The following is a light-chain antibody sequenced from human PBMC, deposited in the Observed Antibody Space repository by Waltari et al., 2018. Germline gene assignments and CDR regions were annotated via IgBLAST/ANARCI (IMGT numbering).Light chain of an antibody. CDR1: SLRSYY. CDR2: GKN. Sequence: SSELTQDPAVSVALGQTVRITCQGDSLRSYYASWYQQKPGQAPVLVIYGKNNRPSGIPDRFSGSSSGNTASLTITGAQAEDEADYYCNXXDSSGNHLYVFXTGTKVTVL. CDR3: NXXDSSGNHLYV. J-gene: IGLJ1*01. V-gene: IGLV3-19*01.